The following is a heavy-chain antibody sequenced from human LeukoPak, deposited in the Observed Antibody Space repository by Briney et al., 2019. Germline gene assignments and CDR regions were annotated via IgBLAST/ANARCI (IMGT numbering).Heavy chain of an antibody. D-gene: IGHD1-1*01. V-gene: IGHV3-30*03. J-gene: IGHJ6*03. CDR1: GFTFSSYG. CDR3: AGRTDAQDYYMDV. CDR2: ISYDGSNK. Sequence: GGSLRLSCAASGFTFSSYGMHWVRQAPGKGLEWVAVISYDGSNKYYADSVKGRFTISRDNSKNTLSLQMNSLRAEDTAVYYCAGRTDAQDYYMDVWGKGTTVTISS.